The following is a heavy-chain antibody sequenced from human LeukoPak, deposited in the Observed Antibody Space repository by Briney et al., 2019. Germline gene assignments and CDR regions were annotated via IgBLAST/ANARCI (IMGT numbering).Heavy chain of an antibody. CDR3: AKGGRYDSSVYYLFDS. CDR2: IHYSGST. V-gene: IGHV4-59*01. Sequence: PSETLSLTCTVSGGSISSYYWSWIRQPPGKGLEWIGYIHYSGSTNFNPSLKGRVTISLDASKNQFSLKLTSVTAADTAVYFCAKGGRYDSSVYYLFDSWGQGTLVTVSS. D-gene: IGHD3-22*01. J-gene: IGHJ4*02. CDR1: GGSISSYY.